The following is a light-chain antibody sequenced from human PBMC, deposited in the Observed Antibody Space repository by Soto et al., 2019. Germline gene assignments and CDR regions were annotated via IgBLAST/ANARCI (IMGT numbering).Light chain of an antibody. V-gene: IGLV2-14*01. Sequence: QSALTQPASVLGSPGQSITISCTGTSSDVGAYDFVSWYQHSPGKAPKLVTFDVTHRPPGISDRFSGSKSANTASLTISGLQAADEAFYYCSSYTTRSTLVFGGGTKLTVL. CDR1: SSDVGAYDF. CDR2: DVT. J-gene: IGLJ2*01. CDR3: SSYTTRSTLV.